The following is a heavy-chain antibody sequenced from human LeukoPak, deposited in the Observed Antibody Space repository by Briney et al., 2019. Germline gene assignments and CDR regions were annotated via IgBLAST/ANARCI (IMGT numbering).Heavy chain of an antibody. CDR1: GFPFSSYA. Sequence: GGSLRLSCAASGFPFSSYAMSRVRQAPGKGLEWVSGIIDNGESTYYASFAKGRFTISRDNSNNTLYLQMNSLRAEDTAVYYCAKLGGQEVHNYYVAVCGKGTTVAVSS. CDR3: AKLGGQEVHNYYVAV. V-gene: IGHV3-23*01. CDR2: IIDNGEST. D-gene: IGHD3-16*01. J-gene: IGHJ6*03.